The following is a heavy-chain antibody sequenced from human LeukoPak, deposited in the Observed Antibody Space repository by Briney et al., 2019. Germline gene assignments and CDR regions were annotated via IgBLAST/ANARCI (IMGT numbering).Heavy chain of an antibody. CDR2: ISGSGGSA. CDR1: GFTFSSYA. D-gene: IGHD3-22*01. J-gene: IGHJ4*02. CDR3: AKASYDSSGYYPLDY. V-gene: IGHV3-23*01. Sequence: GGSLRLSCAASGFTFSSYAMSWVRQAPGKGLEWVSAISGSGGSAYYADSVKGRSTISRDNSKNTLYLQMNSLRAEDTAVYYCAKASYDSSGYYPLDYWGQGTLVTVSS.